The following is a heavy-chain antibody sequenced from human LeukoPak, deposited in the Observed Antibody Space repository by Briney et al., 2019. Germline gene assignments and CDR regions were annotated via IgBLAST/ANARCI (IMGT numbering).Heavy chain of an antibody. Sequence: GGYLRLSCAASGFTFSSYAMSWVRQAPGKGLEWVSAFSGSGGSTYYADSVKGRFTISRDNSKNTLYLQMNSLRAEDTAIYYCAKSGLSRFDYWGQGTLVTVSS. CDR2: FSGSGGST. D-gene: IGHD4/OR15-4a*01. CDR3: AKSGLSRFDY. V-gene: IGHV3-23*01. J-gene: IGHJ4*02. CDR1: GFTFSSYA.